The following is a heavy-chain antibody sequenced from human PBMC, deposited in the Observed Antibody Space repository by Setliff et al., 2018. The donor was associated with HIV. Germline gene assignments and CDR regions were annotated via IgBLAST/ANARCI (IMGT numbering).Heavy chain of an antibody. CDR2: IRSRPIGGTT. CDR3: TRDRRGSNSWSGYEGGYDY. D-gene: IGHD3-3*01. CDR1: GFTFDDYA. V-gene: IGHV3-49*04. Sequence: GSLRLSCTASGFTFDDYALTWVRQAPGKGLEWVGFIRSRPIGGTTDYGASVKGRFFISRDDSKSIAYLQMNSLTTEDTAVYFCTRDRRGSNSWSGYEGGYDYWGQGTLVTVSS. J-gene: IGHJ4*02.